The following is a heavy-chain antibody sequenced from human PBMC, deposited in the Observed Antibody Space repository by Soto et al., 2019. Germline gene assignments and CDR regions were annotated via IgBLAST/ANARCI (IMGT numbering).Heavy chain of an antibody. V-gene: IGHV2-5*02. J-gene: IGHJ6*02. Sequence: QITLKESGPTLVKPTQTLTLTCTFSGFSLSTSGVGVAWIRQPPGKALEWLALIYWDDDKRYRPSLESRPTITEDTSKTQVVLTMTNMDSVATATYYCAYLPCSGGSCYWFSFSGMDVWGQGTTVTVSS. CDR2: IYWDDDK. CDR1: GFSLSTSGVG. D-gene: IGHD2-15*01. CDR3: AYLPCSGGSCYWFSFSGMDV.